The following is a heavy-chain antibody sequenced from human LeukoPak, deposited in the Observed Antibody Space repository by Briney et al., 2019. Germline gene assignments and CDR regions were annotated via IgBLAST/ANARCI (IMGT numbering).Heavy chain of an antibody. J-gene: IGHJ4*02. CDR3: ARQLGSSGDFDY. V-gene: IGHV5-51*01. CDR1: GYSFTSCW. CDR2: IYPGDSDT. D-gene: IGHD2-15*01. Sequence: GESLKISCKGFGYSFTSCWIAWVRQMPGKGLEWMGIIYPGDSDTRYSPSFQGQVTISADRSITTAYLQWSSLKASDTAMYYCARQLGSSGDFDYWGQGTLVTVSS.